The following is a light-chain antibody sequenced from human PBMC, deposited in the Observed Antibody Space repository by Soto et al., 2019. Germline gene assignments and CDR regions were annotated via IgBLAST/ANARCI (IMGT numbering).Light chain of an antibody. V-gene: IGKV1-27*01. CDR2: AAS. J-gene: IGKJ1*01. CDR3: QKYYSAPQS. CDR1: QGISNY. Sequence: DIQMTQSPSSLSASVGDRVTITCRASQGISNYLAWYQQKPGKVPKLLFYAASTLQAGVPTRFSGRGFGTDFTLTISILQPEDVATYYCQKYYSAPQSFGQGTKVEIK.